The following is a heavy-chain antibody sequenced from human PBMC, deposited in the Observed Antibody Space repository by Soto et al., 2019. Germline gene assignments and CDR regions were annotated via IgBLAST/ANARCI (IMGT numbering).Heavy chain of an antibody. Sequence: QVQLVQSGAELKKPGASVSLSCKASGFTFNTYYLHWVRQSPGEGLQWMGVINPSNAFTGYPQKFQGRVTMAAGTSTTKVFLELSGLKSEDTAVYFCARAWPDTYCGGDCRLGYYYHCMDVWGQGTAVTVCS. CDR2: INPSNAFT. CDR3: ARAWPDTYCGGDCRLGYYYHCMDV. V-gene: IGHV1-46*02. CDR1: GFTFNTYY. D-gene: IGHD2-21*02. J-gene: IGHJ6*03.